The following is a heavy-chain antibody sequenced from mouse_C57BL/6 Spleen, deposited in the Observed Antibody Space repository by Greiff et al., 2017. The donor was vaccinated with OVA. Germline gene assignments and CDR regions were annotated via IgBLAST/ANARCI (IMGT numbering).Heavy chain of an antibody. CDR1: GYTFTSYG. V-gene: IGHV1-81*01. CDR3: ARGGLYGNYVRFAY. D-gene: IGHD2-1*01. Sequence: VQLQQSGAELARPGASVKLSCKASGYTFTSYGISWVKQRTGQGLEWIGEIYPRSGNTYYNEKFKGKATLTADKSSSTAYMELRSLTSEDSAVYFCARGGLYGNYVRFAYWGQGTLVTVSA. J-gene: IGHJ3*01. CDR2: IYPRSGNT.